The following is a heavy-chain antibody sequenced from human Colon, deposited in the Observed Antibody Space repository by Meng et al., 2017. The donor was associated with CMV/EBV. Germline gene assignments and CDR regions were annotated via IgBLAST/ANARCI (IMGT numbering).Heavy chain of an antibody. CDR1: GFTFSSYA. V-gene: IGHV3-23*01. CDR3: ARDLAVFGVVTDDY. J-gene: IGHJ4*02. Sequence: GESLKISCAASGFTFSSYAMNWVRQAPGKGLEWVSALSVSGGDTYYADSVRGRFTISRDNSKNRLYLQMNSLRVEDTAVYYCARDLAVFGVVTDDYWGQGTLVTVSS. D-gene: IGHD3-3*01. CDR2: LSVSGGDT.